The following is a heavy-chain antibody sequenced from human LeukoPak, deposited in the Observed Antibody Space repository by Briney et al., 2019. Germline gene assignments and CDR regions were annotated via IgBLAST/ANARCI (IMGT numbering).Heavy chain of an antibody. V-gene: IGHV5-51*01. Sequence: GESLMISCKGSGYSFTSYWIGWVRQMPGKGLEWMGIIFPGDSDTRYTPSFQGQVTISADKSISTAYLQWGSLKASDTAVYYCARSGYGGNFFFDYWGQGTLVTVSS. J-gene: IGHJ4*02. CDR3: ARSGYGGNFFFDY. CDR2: IFPGDSDT. D-gene: IGHD4-23*01. CDR1: GYSFTSYW.